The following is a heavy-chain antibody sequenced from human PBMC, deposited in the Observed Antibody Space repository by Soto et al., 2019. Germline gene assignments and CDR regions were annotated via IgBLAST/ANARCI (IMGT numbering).Heavy chain of an antibody. Sequence: ASVNVSCKASGGTFSSYAISWVRQAPGQGLEWMGGIIPIFGTANYAQKFQGRVTITADESTSTAYMELSSLRSEDTAVYYCARVFGYSGYAPTDYWGQGTLVTVSS. V-gene: IGHV1-69*13. J-gene: IGHJ4*02. D-gene: IGHD5-12*01. CDR2: IIPIFGTA. CDR1: GGTFSSYA. CDR3: ARVFGYSGYAPTDY.